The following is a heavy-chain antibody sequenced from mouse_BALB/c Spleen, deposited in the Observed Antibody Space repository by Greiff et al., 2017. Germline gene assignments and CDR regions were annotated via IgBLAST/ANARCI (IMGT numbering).Heavy chain of an antibody. CDR1: GYSITSDYA. V-gene: IGHV3-2*02. CDR3: ARGGLTGSFAY. Sequence: EVKLMESGPGLVKPSQSLSLTCTVTGYSITSDYAWNWIRQFPGNKLEWMGYISYSGSTSYNPSLKSRISITRDTSKNQFFLQLNSVTTEDTATYYCARGGLTGSFAYWGQGTLVTVSA. CDR2: ISYSGST. D-gene: IGHD4-1*01. J-gene: IGHJ3*01.